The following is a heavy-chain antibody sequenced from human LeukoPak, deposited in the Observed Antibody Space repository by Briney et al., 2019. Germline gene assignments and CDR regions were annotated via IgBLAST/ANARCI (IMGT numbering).Heavy chain of an antibody. J-gene: IGHJ4*02. D-gene: IGHD4-17*01. CDR3: AAVSVDYGDSSFDF. V-gene: IGHV3-15*01. CDR2: IKSKTDGGTT. Sequence: TGGSLRLSRAASGFTFSNAWMSWVRQPPGKGLEWVGRIKSKTDGGTTDYAEPVKGRFTISRDDSKNTLCLQMNFLKTEDTALYYCAAVSVDYGDSSFDFWGQGTLVTVSS. CDR1: GFTFSNAW.